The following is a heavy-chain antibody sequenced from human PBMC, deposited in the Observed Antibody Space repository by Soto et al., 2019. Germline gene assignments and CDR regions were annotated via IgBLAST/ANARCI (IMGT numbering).Heavy chain of an antibody. J-gene: IGHJ2*01. Sequence: EVQLVESGGGLVQPGGSLRLSCAASGFTVSSNYMSWVRQAPGKGLEWVSFMYSGGTTHYADSVRGRFTISRDNSKNTLYLEMNSLRAEDTAMYFCARHLRLVGFGEFDLWGRGTLVTVSS. CDR2: MYSGGTT. D-gene: IGHD3-10*01. CDR3: ARHLRLVGFGEFDL. V-gene: IGHV3-53*01. CDR1: GFTVSSNY.